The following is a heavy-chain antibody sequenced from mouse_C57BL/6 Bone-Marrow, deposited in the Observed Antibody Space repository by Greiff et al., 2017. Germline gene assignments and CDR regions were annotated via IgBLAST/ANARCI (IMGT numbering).Heavy chain of an antibody. CDR2: IDPSDSYT. CDR1: GYTFTSYW. CDR3: ARWALGFAY. J-gene: IGHJ3*01. V-gene: IGHV1-59*01. Sequence: QVQLQQPGAELVRPGTSVKLSCKASGYTFTSYWMHWVKQRPGQGLEWIGVIDPSDSYTNYNQKFKGKATLTVDTSSSTAYMQLSSLTSEDSAVYYCARWALGFAYWGQGTLVTVSA.